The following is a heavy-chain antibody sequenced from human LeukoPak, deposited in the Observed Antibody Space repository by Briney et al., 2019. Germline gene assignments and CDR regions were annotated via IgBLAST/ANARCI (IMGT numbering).Heavy chain of an antibody. CDR2: IYYSGST. J-gene: IGHJ6*02. CDR1: GGSISSYY. CDR3: ARDLAVLWEQLVPMDV. D-gene: IGHD6-13*01. V-gene: IGHV4-59*12. Sequence: SETLSLTCTVSGGSISSYYWSWIRQPPGKGLEWIGYIYYSGSTYYNPSLKSRVTISVDTSKNQFSLKLSSVTAADTAVYYCARDLAVLWEQLVPMDVWGQGTTVTVSS.